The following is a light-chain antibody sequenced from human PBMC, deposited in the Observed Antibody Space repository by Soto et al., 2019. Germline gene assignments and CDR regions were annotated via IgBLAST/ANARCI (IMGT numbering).Light chain of an antibody. CDR1: QSVSSSY. CDR3: QQYNNWPRT. Sequence: EIVVYQSLGTLSLSPGERATLSCRASQSVSSSYLAWYQQKPGQAPRLLIYGASTRAIGIPARFSGSGSGTEFTLTISSLQSEDFAVYYCQQYNNWPRTFGQGTKVDIK. V-gene: IGKV3-15*01. J-gene: IGKJ1*01. CDR2: GAS.